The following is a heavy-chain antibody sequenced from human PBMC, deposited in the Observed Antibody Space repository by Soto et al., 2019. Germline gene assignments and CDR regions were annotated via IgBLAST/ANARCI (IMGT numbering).Heavy chain of an antibody. CDR1: GFSFTIAW. J-gene: IGHJ4*02. Sequence: EVQLMESGGGLVEPGGSLRLSCTASGFSFTIAWMTWVRQAPGKGLEWLGRVKSRSSGGTVDYAAPVKGRFTISRDDSKNTVILQMNSLKMGDTAVYHCVAGVAEVGEGALDYWGQGALVTVSS. D-gene: IGHD3-3*01. CDR3: VAGVAEVGEGALDY. V-gene: IGHV3-15*01. CDR2: VKSRSSGGTV.